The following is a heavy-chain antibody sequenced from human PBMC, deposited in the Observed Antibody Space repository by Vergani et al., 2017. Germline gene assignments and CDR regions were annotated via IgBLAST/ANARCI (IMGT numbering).Heavy chain of an antibody. CDR2: IYYSGST. CDR1: GGSISSYY. J-gene: IGHJ4*02. D-gene: IGHD6-19*01. V-gene: IGHV4-59*08. Sequence: QVQLQESGPGLVKPSETLSLTCTVSGGSISSYYWSWIRQPPGKGLEWIGYIYYSGSTNYNPSLKSRVTISVDTSKNQFSLKLSSVTAADTAVYYCARVGEIAVAGGSDYWGQGTLVTVSS. CDR3: ARVGEIAVAGGSDY.